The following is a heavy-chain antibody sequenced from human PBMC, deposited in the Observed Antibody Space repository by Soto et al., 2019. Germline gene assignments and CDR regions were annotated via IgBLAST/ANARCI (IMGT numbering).Heavy chain of an antibody. CDR2: IIPIFGTA. Sequence: ASVKVSCKASGYTFSSYAISWVRQAPGQGLEWMGGIIPIFGTANYAQKFQGRVTITADESTSTVYMELSSLRSEDTAVYYCAREAPYTAMEPFDYWGQGTLVTVSS. V-gene: IGHV1-69*13. CDR3: AREAPYTAMEPFDY. D-gene: IGHD5-18*01. J-gene: IGHJ4*02. CDR1: GYTFSSYA.